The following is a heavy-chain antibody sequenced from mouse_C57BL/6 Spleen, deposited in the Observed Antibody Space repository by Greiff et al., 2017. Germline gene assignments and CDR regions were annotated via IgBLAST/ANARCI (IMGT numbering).Heavy chain of an antibody. Sequence: QVQLQQSGAELARPGASVKMSCKASGYTFTSYTMHWVKQRPGQGLEWIGYINPSSGYTKYNQKFKDKATLTADKSSSTAYMQLSSLTSEDSAVYYCARWGETVVEGDYYAMDYWGQGTSVTVSS. J-gene: IGHJ4*01. CDR2: INPSSGYT. D-gene: IGHD1-1*01. CDR1: GYTFTSYT. V-gene: IGHV1-4*01. CDR3: ARWGETVVEGDYYAMDY.